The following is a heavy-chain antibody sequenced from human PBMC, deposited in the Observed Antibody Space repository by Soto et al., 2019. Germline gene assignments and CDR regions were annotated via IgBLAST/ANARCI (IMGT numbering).Heavy chain of an antibody. CDR3: ARSLPKDNTFDY. J-gene: IGHJ4*02. Sequence: QVQLVQSGAEVKKPGASVKVSCKASGYTFTGYYMHWVRQAPGQGLEWMGWINPNSGGTNYAQKFQGWVTMTRDTSISTVYLELSTLRSDDTAVYYCARSLPKDNTFDYWAQGTLVTVSS. V-gene: IGHV1-2*04. CDR2: INPNSGGT. CDR1: GYTFTGYY.